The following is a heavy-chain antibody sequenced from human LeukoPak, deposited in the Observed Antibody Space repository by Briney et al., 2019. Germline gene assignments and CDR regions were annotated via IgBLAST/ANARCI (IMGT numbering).Heavy chain of an antibody. CDR1: GYTFSGYY. V-gene: IGHV1-2*02. CDR3: ARHPNLDY. J-gene: IGHJ4*02. CDR2: INPNSGST. Sequence: GASVKVSCKASGYTFSGYYIHWARQAPGQGLEWMGWINPNSGSTSYAQKFQDRVTLTRDTSISTVYMELSRLRSDDTAVYYCARHPNLDYWGQGTLVIVSS.